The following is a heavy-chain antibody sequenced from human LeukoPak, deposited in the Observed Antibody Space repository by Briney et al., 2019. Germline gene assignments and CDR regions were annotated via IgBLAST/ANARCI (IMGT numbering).Heavy chain of an antibody. CDR2: ISYDGSNK. V-gene: IGHV3-30*18. Sequence: GGSLRLSCAASGFTFSSYGMHWVRQDPGKGLEWVAVISYDGSNKYYADSVKGRFTISRDNSKNTLYLQMNSLRAEDTAVYYCAKAGGAGSYADYWGQGTLVTVSS. CDR3: AKAGGAGSYADY. D-gene: IGHD1-26*01. CDR1: GFTFSSYG. J-gene: IGHJ4*02.